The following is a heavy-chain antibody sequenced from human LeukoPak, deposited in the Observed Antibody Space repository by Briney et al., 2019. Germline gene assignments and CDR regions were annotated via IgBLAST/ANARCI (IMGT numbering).Heavy chain of an antibody. J-gene: IGHJ4*02. D-gene: IGHD6-6*01. CDR2: INPNSGGT. Sequence: ASVKVSCKASGYTFTGYYMHWVRQAPGQGLEWTEWINPNSGGTNYAQKFQGRVTMTRDTSISTAYMELSRLRSDDTAVYYCASGIQLVPHLDYWGQGTLVTVSS. CDR1: GYTFTGYY. V-gene: IGHV1-2*02. CDR3: ASGIQLVPHLDY.